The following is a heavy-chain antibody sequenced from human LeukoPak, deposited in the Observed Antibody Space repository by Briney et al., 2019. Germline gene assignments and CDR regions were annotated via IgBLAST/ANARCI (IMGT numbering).Heavy chain of an antibody. Sequence: ASVKVSCKVSGYTLTKLSMHWVRQAPGKGLEWMGGFDPEDGETIYAQKFQGRVTMTEDTSTDTAYMELSSLRSEDTAVYYCATGPLSAHYGRDFDYWGQGTLVTVSS. CDR2: FDPEDGET. J-gene: IGHJ4*02. D-gene: IGHD3-10*01. CDR1: GYTLTKLS. CDR3: ATGPLSAHYGRDFDY. V-gene: IGHV1-24*01.